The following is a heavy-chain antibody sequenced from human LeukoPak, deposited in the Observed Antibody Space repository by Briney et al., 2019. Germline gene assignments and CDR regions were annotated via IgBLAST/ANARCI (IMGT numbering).Heavy chain of an antibody. D-gene: IGHD3-10*02. V-gene: IGHV3-21*01. CDR1: GFTFSSYS. J-gene: IGHJ6*04. Sequence: GGSLRLSCAASGFTFSSYSMNWVRQAPGKGLEWVSSISSSSTYIYYADSVKGRFTISRNNAKNSLYLQMNSLRAEDTAVYYCAELGITMIGGVWGKGTTVTISS. CDR2: ISSSSTYI. CDR3: AELGITMIGGV.